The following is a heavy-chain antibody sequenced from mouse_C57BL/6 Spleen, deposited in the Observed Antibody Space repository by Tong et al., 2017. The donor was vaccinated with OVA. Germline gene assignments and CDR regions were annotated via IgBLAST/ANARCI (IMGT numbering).Heavy chain of an antibody. V-gene: IGHV1-50*01. Sequence: VQLQESGAELVKPGASVKLSCKASGYTFTSYWMQWVKQRPGQGLEWIGEIDPSDSYTNYNQKFKGKATLTVDTSSSTAYMQLSSLTSEDSAVYYCSITTVVAFDYWGQGTTLTVSS. J-gene: IGHJ2*01. D-gene: IGHD1-1*01. CDR2: IDPSDSYT. CDR3: SITTVVAFDY. CDR1: GYTFTSYW.